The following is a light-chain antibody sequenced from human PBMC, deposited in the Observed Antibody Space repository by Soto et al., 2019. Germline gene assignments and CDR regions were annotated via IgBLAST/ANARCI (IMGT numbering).Light chain of an antibody. CDR1: QTISTY. Sequence: DIQMTQSPSSLSASLGDRVTITCRASQTISTYVTWYQQKPGKAPKALISDASTLQSGVPSRFSGSGSGTDFTLIISSLQPEDVATYYCQQGFSSLLSFGGGTQVEIK. J-gene: IGKJ4*01. CDR3: QQGFSSLLS. CDR2: DAS. V-gene: IGKV1-39*01.